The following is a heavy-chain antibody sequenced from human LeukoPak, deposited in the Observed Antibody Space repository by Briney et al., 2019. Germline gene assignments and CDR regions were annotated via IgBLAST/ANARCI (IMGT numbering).Heavy chain of an antibody. J-gene: IGHJ4*02. Sequence: PGGSLRLSWSASGXTFTNAWVSWVRQAPGKGLEWVGRIKSKTDGGTTDYAAPVKGRFSISRDDSKNTLYLQMNSLKSEDTAVYYCQGGRFWGQGTLVTVSS. CDR3: QGGRF. CDR2: IKSKTDGGTT. D-gene: IGHD1-26*01. CDR1: GXTFTNAW. V-gene: IGHV3-15*01.